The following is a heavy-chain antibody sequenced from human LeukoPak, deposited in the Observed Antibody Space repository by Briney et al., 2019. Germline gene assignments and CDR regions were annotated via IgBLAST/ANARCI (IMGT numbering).Heavy chain of an antibody. J-gene: IGHJ4*02. CDR3: ARAEFRDCSSTSCYPEIFDY. D-gene: IGHD2-2*01. CDR2: INSDGSST. CDR1: GFTFSSYW. Sequence: GGSLRLSCAASGFTFSSYWMHWVRQAPGKGLVWVSRINSDGSSTSYADSVKGRFTISRDNAKNTLYLQMNSLRAEDTAVYYCARAEFRDCSSTSCYPEIFDYWGQGTLVTVSS. V-gene: IGHV3-74*01.